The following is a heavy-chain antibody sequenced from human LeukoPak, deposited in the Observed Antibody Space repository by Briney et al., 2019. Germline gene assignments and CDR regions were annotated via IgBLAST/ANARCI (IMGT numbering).Heavy chain of an antibody. D-gene: IGHD4-17*01. CDR2: IKQDGSEK. V-gene: IGHV3-7*01. J-gene: IGHJ4*02. CDR3: ARDPSTVTTGYY. CDR1: GFTFSSYW. Sequence: GGSLRLSCAVSGFTFSSYWMSWVRQAPGKRLEWVANIKQDGSEKYYVDSVRGRFTISRDNAKSSLYLQMNSLRAEDTAVYYCARDPSTVTTGYYWGQGTLVTVFS.